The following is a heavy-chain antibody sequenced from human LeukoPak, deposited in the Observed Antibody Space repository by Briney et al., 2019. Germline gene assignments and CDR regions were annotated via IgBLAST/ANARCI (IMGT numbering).Heavy chain of an antibody. J-gene: IGHJ4*02. V-gene: IGHV3-30*18. CDR3: AKDLHRGWLQPYCFDY. D-gene: IGHD5-24*01. CDR1: GFTFSSYG. CDR2: ISYDGSNK. Sequence: GGSLRLSCAASGFTFSSYGMHWVRQAPGKGLEWVAVISYDGSNKYYADSVKGRFTTSRDNSKNTLYLRMNSLRAEDTAVYYCAKDLHRGWLQPYCFDYWGQGTLVTVSS.